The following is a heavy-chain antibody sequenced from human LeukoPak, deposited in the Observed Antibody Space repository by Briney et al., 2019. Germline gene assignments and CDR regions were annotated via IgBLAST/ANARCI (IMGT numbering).Heavy chain of an antibody. CDR1: GFTFSSYG. Sequence: GGSLRLSCAASGFTFSSYGMHWVRQAPGKGLEWVAVIWYDGSNKYYADSVKGRFTISRDNSKNTLYLQMNSLRAEDTAVYYCTRGGGGFGTTEYYYYYYGMDVWGQGTTVTVSS. V-gene: IGHV3-33*01. CDR3: TRGGGGFGTTEYYYYYYGMDV. D-gene: IGHD3-10*01. CDR2: IWYDGSNK. J-gene: IGHJ6*02.